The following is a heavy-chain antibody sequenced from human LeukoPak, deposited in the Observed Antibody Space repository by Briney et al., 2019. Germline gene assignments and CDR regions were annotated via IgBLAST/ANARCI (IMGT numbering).Heavy chain of an antibody. CDR1: GFTFSSYT. V-gene: IGHV3-21*01. Sequence: PGGSLRLSCAASGFTFSSYTINCVRQAPGKGLEWVSSISSGSTNIYYADSVKGRFTISRDNAKNSLYLQMNSLRDEDTAVHYCARGRDSDYAFDYWGQGTLVTVSS. CDR2: ISSGSTNI. CDR3: ARGRDSDYAFDY. J-gene: IGHJ4*02. D-gene: IGHD4-17*01.